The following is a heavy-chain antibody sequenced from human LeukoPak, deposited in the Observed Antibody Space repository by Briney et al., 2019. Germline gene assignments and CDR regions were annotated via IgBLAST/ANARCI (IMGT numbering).Heavy chain of an antibody. Sequence: ASVKVSCKASGYTFTSYDINWVRQATGQGLEWMGWMNPNSGNTGYAQKFQGRVTMTRNTSISTAYMELRSLRSDDTAVYYCARGYNYYDSSGYHAPYFDYWGQGTLVTVSS. CDR3: ARGYNYYDSSGYHAPYFDY. CDR2: MNPNSGNT. CDR1: GYTFTSYD. V-gene: IGHV1-8*01. J-gene: IGHJ4*02. D-gene: IGHD3-22*01.